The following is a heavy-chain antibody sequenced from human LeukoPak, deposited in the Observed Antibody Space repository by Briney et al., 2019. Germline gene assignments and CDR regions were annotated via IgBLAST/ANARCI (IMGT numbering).Heavy chain of an antibody. CDR1: GGSISSSSYY. V-gene: IGHV4-39*01. D-gene: IGHD1-26*01. Sequence: SETLSLTCTVPGGSISSSSYYWGWIRQPPGKGLEWIGSIYYSGSTYYNPSLKSRVTISVDTSKNQFSLKLSSVTAADTAVYYCARLFPRATGEYWGQGTLVTASS. CDR3: ARLFPRATGEY. CDR2: IYYSGST. J-gene: IGHJ4*02.